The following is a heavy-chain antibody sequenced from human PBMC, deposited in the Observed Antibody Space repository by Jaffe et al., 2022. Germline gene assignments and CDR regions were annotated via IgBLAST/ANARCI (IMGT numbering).Heavy chain of an antibody. Sequence: QVQLQESGPGLVKPSQTLSLTCTVSGGSISSGSYYWSWIRQPAGKGLEWIGRIYTSGSTNYNPSLKSRVTISVDTSKNQFSLKLSSVTAADTAVYYCARDLGAAANDYWGQGTLVTVSS. CDR1: GGSISSGSYY. CDR2: IYTSGST. CDR3: ARDLGAAANDY. J-gene: IGHJ4*02. D-gene: IGHD6-13*01. V-gene: IGHV4-61*02.